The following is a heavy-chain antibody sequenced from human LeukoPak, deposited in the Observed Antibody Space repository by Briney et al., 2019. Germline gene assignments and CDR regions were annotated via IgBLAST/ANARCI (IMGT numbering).Heavy chain of an antibody. Sequence: GGFLRLSCAASGFTFSDNYMSWIRQAPGKGLEWVSYISSSGSIYYADSVKGRFTISRDNSKNTLYLQMNSLRVEDTAVYYCAKDSGGGDCYLDYWGQGTVVTVSS. D-gene: IGHD2-21*02. CDR2: ISSSGSI. J-gene: IGHJ4*02. CDR1: GFTFSDNY. CDR3: AKDSGGGDCYLDY. V-gene: IGHV3-11*04.